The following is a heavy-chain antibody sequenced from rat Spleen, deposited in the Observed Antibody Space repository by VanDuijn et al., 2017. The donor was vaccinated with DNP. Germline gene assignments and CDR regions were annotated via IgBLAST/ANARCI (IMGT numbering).Heavy chain of an antibody. J-gene: IGHJ2*01. Sequence: EVQLVESDGGLVQPGRSLKVSCAASGFTFSSFAMAWVRQAPTKGLEWVASISGGGGNTYYQGSVKGRFTISRDNAKTTLYLQMDTLRSEDTATYYCAGYYYDGSYYYGNFDYWGQGVMVTVSS. V-gene: IGHV5S13*01. CDR2: ISGGGGNT. CDR3: AGYYYDGSYYYGNFDY. CDR1: GFTFSSFA. D-gene: IGHD1-12*02.